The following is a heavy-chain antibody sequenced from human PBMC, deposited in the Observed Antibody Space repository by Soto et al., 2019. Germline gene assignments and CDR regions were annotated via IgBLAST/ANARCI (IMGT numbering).Heavy chain of an antibody. CDR2: ISYDGSNK. Sequence: GGSLRLSCAASGFTFSSYGMHWVRQAPGKGLEWVAVISYDGSNKYYADSVKGRLTISRDNSKNTLYLQMNSLRAEDTAVYYCAKHNTIFGVVIGWFDPWGQGTLVTVSS. V-gene: IGHV3-30*18. D-gene: IGHD3-3*01. J-gene: IGHJ5*02. CDR1: GFTFSSYG. CDR3: AKHNTIFGVVIGWFDP.